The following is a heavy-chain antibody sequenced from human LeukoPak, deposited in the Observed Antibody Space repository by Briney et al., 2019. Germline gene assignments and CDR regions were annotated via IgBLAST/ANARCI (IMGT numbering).Heavy chain of an antibody. CDR1: GGSINSYY. D-gene: IGHD6-6*01. CDR2: IYYSGST. V-gene: IGHV4-59*08. CDR3: ARLGVRYSTSSWWFDP. J-gene: IGHJ5*02. Sequence: SETLSLTCTVSGGSINSYYWSWIRQPPGKGLEWIGYIYYSGSTNYSPSLKSRVTISVDTSKNQFSLKLSSVTAADTAVYYCARLGVRYSTSSWWFDPWGQGTPVTVSS.